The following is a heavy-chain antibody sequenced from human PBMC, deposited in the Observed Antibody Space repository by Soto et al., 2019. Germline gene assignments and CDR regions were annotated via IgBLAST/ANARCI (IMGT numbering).Heavy chain of an antibody. J-gene: IGHJ4*02. D-gene: IGHD2-8*02. Sequence: PSETLSLTCTVSGVSINTNDYYWGWVRQPPGKGLEWIGNIFYSGSTFYNPSLRTRLTISVDTSKNQFSLRLNSVTAADAAVYYCAAFVVSASRNTGFDFWGQGTLVTVYS. CDR2: IFYSGST. CDR3: AAFVVSASRNTGFDF. CDR1: GVSINTNDYY. V-gene: IGHV4-39*01.